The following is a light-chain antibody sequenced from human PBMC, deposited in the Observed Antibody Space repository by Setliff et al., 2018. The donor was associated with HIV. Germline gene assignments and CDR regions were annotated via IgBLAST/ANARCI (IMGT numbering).Light chain of an antibody. CDR1: SSDVGSYNY. V-gene: IGLV2-14*03. CDR3: SSYTSSSPPYV. CDR2: DVS. J-gene: IGLJ1*01. Sequence: QSALTQPASVSGFPGQSITISCTGSSSDVGSYNYVSWYQRHPGKAPKLMISDVSKRPSGVSNRFSGSKSGNTASLTISGLQAEDEADYYCSSYTSSSPPYVFGTGTKVTVL.